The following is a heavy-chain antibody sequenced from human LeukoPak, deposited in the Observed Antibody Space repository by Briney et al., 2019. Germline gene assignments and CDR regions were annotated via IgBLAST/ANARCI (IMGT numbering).Heavy chain of an antibody. CDR2: INHSGST. CDR1: GGSFSGYY. Sequence: SETLSLTCAVYGGSFSGYYWSWIRQPPGKGLEWIGEINHSGSTNYNPSLKSRVTISVGTSKNQFSLKLSSVTAADTAVYYCARLLASPGSYYYYYYYMDVWGKGTTVTISS. D-gene: IGHD3-10*01. V-gene: IGHV4-34*01. J-gene: IGHJ6*03. CDR3: ARLLASPGSYYYYYYYMDV.